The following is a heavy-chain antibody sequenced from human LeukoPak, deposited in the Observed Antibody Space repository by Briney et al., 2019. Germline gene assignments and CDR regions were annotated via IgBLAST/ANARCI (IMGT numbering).Heavy chain of an antibody. J-gene: IGHJ4*02. CDR2: ISSSSSTV. D-gene: IGHD3-16*01. V-gene: IGHV3-48*01. CDR3: ARDFSWYGGLDF. Sequence: GGSLRLSCAASGFIFSTYSMNWVRQAPGKGLEWVSYISSSSSTVYYADSVKGRFTISRDNAENSLYLQMNSLRAEDTAVYYCARDFSWYGGLDFWGQGTLVTVS. CDR1: GFIFSTYS.